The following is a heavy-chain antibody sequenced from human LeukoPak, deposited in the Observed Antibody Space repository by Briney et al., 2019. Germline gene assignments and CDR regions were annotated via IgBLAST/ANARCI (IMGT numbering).Heavy chain of an antibody. CDR1: GGSFSGYY. V-gene: IGHV4-30-4*08. CDR2: IYYSGST. Sequence: PSETLSLTCAVYGGSFSGYYWSWIRQPPGKGLEWIGYIYYSGSTYYNPSLKSRVTISVDTSKNQFSLKLSSVTAADTAVYYCARESDDSNPYYYYYYMDVWGKGTTVTVSS. D-gene: IGHD3-9*01. CDR3: ARESDDSNPYYYYYYMDV. J-gene: IGHJ6*03.